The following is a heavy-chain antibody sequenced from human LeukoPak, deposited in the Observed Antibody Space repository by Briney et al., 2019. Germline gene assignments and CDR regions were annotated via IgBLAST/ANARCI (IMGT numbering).Heavy chain of an antibody. D-gene: IGHD4-11*01. CDR1: GFIFSGHY. Sequence: GGSLRLSCAASGFIFSGHYMDWVRQAPGKGPEWVGRSRNKAKSYTTEYAASVKGRFTISREDSKNSLYLQMSSLKTEDTAVYYCARVTTIFDYYYDYWGQGTLVTVSS. CDR3: ARVTTIFDYYYDY. V-gene: IGHV3-72*01. J-gene: IGHJ4*02. CDR2: SRNKAKSYTT.